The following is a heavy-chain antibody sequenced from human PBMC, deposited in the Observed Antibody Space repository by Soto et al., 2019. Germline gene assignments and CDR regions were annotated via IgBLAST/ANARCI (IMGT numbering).Heavy chain of an antibody. D-gene: IGHD4-17*01. Sequence: EVQLVESGGGLVQPGGSLRLSCAASGFTFSSYSMNWVRQAPGKGLEWVSYISSSSSTIYYADSVKGRFTISRDNAKNSLYRQMNSLRDEDTAVYYCARLGTTVTQGYWGQGTLVTVSS. V-gene: IGHV3-48*02. CDR3: ARLGTTVTQGY. J-gene: IGHJ4*02. CDR1: GFTFSSYS. CDR2: ISSSSSTI.